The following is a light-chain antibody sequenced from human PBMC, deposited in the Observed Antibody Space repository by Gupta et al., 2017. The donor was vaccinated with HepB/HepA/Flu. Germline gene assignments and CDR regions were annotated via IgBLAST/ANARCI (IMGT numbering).Light chain of an antibody. CDR1: QDIKNF. J-gene: IGKJ2*01. CDR3: QQYVKLPYT. Sequence: EIKMTQSPPSLSASAGDRVTITCQASQDIKNFLNWFQQKSGNAPQLLIYGSSNWATGVPSRFSGSGSGFRFTLTISGLQLEDKATYYCQQYVKLPYTFGQGTNLGI. V-gene: IGKV1-33*01. CDR2: GSS.